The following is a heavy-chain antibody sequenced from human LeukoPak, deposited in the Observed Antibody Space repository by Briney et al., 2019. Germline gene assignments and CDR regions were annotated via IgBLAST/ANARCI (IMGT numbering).Heavy chain of an antibody. D-gene: IGHD6-6*01. CDR3: ARHRAKYSSSFFDI. CDR2: IWYDGSNK. J-gene: IGHJ3*02. Sequence: GGSLRLSCAASGFTFSSYGMHWVRQAPGKGLEWVAVIWYDGSNKYYADSVKGRFTISRDNSKNTLYLQMNSLRAEDTAMYYCARHRAKYSSSFFDIWGQGTMVTVSS. CDR1: GFTFSSYG. V-gene: IGHV3-33*01.